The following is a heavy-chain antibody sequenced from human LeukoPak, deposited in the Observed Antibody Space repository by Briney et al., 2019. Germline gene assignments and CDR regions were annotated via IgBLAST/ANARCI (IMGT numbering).Heavy chain of an antibody. Sequence: PGGSLRLSCAASGFTFSSYGMHWVRQAPGKGLEWVAVISYDGSNKYYADSVKGRFTISRDNSKNTLYLQMNSLRAEDTAVYYCAKDQGDSHGPDLYYYGMDVWGQGTTVTVSS. CDR2: ISYDGSNK. D-gene: IGHD5-18*01. CDR1: GFTFSSYG. J-gene: IGHJ6*02. CDR3: AKDQGDSHGPDLYYYGMDV. V-gene: IGHV3-30*18.